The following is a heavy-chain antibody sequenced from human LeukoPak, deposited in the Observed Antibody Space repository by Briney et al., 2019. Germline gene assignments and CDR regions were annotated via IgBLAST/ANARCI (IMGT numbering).Heavy chain of an antibody. CDR2: ISSSGSTI. V-gene: IGHV3-48*03. Sequence: GGSLRLSCAASGFTFSSYEMNWVRQAPGKGLEWVSYISSSGSTIYYADSVKGRFTISRDNAKNSLYLQMNSLRTEDTALYYCAKDTGGIVGAPFDYWGQGTLVTVSS. CDR3: AKDTGGIVGAPFDY. CDR1: GFTFSSYE. J-gene: IGHJ4*02. D-gene: IGHD1-26*01.